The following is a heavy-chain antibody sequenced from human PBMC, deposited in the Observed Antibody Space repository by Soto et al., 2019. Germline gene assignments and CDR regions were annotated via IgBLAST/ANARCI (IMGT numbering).Heavy chain of an antibody. V-gene: IGHV1-46*01. CDR3: ATVWSARSYGMEV. CDR2: INPSGGST. CDR1: GYAGTSYY. Sequence: ASVKVSCKASGYAGTSYYMHWVRQAPGQGLEWMGIINPSGGSTSYAQKFQVRVTMTRDTSTSTVYMELSSLRSEATAVYYGATVWSARSYGMEVWGQGTTVTVSS. D-gene: IGHD2-8*02. J-gene: IGHJ6*01.